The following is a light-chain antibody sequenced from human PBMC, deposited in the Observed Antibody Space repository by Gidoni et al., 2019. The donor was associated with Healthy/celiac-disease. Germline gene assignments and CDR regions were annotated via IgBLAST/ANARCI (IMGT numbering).Light chain of an antibody. CDR2: DAS. Sequence: EIVFTQSPSTLSLSPGERATLSCRASQSVSSYLAWYQQKPGQAPRLLIYDASNRATGIPARFSGRGSGTDFTLTISSLEPEDFAVYYCQQRSNWPPSITFGQXTRLEIK. CDR3: QQRSNWPPSIT. CDR1: QSVSSY. V-gene: IGKV3-11*01. J-gene: IGKJ5*01.